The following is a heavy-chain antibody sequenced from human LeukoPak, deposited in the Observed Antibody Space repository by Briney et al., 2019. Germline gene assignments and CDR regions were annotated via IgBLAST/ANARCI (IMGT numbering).Heavy chain of an antibody. V-gene: IGHV4-34*01. Sequence: SETLSLTCAVYGGSFSGCYWSWIRQPPGKGLEWIGEINHSGSTNYNPSLKSRVTISVDTSKNQFSLKLSSVTAADTAVYYCARALLTYYDFWSGYPDAFDIWGQGTMVTVSS. CDR1: GGSFSGCY. D-gene: IGHD3-3*01. CDR2: INHSGST. CDR3: ARALLTYYDFWSGYPDAFDI. J-gene: IGHJ3*02.